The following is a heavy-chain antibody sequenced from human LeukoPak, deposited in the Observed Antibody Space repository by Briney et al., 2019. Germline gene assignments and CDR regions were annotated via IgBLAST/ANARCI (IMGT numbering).Heavy chain of an antibody. V-gene: IGHV4-4*07. D-gene: IGHD2-15*01. CDR2: IYTSGST. CDR1: GGSISSYY. J-gene: IGHJ6*02. CDR3: AGTYCSGGSCYRPLYYYYGMDV. Sequence: SETLSLTCTVSGGSISSYYWSWIRQPPGKGLEWIGRIYTSGSTNYNPSLKSRVTMSVDTSKNQFSLKLSSVTAADTAVYYCAGTYCSGGSCYRPLYYYYGMDVWGQGTTVTVSS.